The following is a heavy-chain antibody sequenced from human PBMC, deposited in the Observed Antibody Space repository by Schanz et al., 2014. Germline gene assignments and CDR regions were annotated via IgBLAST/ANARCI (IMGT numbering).Heavy chain of an antibody. CDR3: ARFLARYQYYGVDV. D-gene: IGHD3-3*01. J-gene: IGHJ6*04. Sequence: DVQLVDSGGGLVQPGGSLRLSCAASGFTVSNSYIHWVRQAPGKGLEWVSTIYSSGSTYYADSVRGRFTISRDNSMNTLHLQMDGLRVEDTAVYYCARFLARYQYYGVDVWGRGTTVTVSS. CDR2: IYSSGST. CDR1: GFTVSNSY. V-gene: IGHV3-53*01.